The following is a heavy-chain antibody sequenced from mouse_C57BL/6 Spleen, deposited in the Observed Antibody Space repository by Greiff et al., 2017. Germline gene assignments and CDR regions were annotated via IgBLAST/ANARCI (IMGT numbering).Heavy chain of an antibody. CDR2: IYPGDGDT. D-gene: IGHD2-1*01. Sequence: VQLVESGAELVKPGASVKISCKASGYAFSSYWMNWVKQRPGKGLEWIGQIYPGDGDTNYNGKFKGKATLTADKSSSTAYMRLSSLTSEDSAVYFCARLGNSYYFDYWGQGTTLTVSS. V-gene: IGHV1-80*01. J-gene: IGHJ2*01. CDR3: ARLGNSYYFDY. CDR1: GYAFSSYW.